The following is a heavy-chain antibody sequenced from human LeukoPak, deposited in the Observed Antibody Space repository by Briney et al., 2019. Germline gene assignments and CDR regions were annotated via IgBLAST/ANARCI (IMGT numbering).Heavy chain of an antibody. CDR2: IIPIFGTA. CDR3: ARSPSGSFDY. D-gene: IGHD1-26*01. V-gene: IGHV1-69*13. CDR1: GYTFTSYG. Sequence: GASVKVSCKASGYTFTSYGISWVRQAPGQGLEWMGGIIPIFGTANYAQKFQGRVTITADESTSTAYMELSSLRSEDTAVYYCARSPSGSFDYWGQGTLVTVSS. J-gene: IGHJ4*02.